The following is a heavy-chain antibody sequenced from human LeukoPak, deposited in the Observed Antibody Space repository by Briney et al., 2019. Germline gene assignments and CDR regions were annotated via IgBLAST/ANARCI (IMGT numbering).Heavy chain of an antibody. J-gene: IGHJ6*03. CDR2: IYYSGST. D-gene: IGHD3-3*01. Sequence: SETLSLTCTVSGGSISSGGYYWSWIRQHPGKGLEWIGYIYYSGSTYYNPSLKSRVTISVDTSKNQFSLKLSSVTAADTAVYYCAREGQTSHDYDFWSGYPFRCYMDVWGKGTTVTVSS. CDR3: AREGQTSHDYDFWSGYPFRCYMDV. V-gene: IGHV4-31*03. CDR1: GGSISSGGYY.